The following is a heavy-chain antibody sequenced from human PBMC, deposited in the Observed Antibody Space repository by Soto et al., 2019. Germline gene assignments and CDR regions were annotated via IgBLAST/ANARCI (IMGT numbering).Heavy chain of an antibody. CDR3: AAELGFGKLSVV. J-gene: IGHJ6*02. CDR1: GDTFKNCV. D-gene: IGHD3-10*01. Sequence: QVQVVQSGVEVRRPGSSVKVSCKASGDTFKNCVISWVRQAPGQGLEWMGGIIPLFGTTDFAQRLQGRLTITTDESTNTAYMELSRLRSEDTATYYCAAELGFGKLSVVWGQGTTVIVSS. V-gene: IGHV1-69*01. CDR2: IIPLFGTT.